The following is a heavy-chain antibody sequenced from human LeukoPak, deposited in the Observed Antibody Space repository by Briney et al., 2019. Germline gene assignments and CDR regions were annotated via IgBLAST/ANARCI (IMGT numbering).Heavy chain of an antibody. CDR2: ISSSSSYI. Sequence: TAGGSLRLSCAASGFTFSSHSMTWVRQAPGKGLEWVSFISSSSSYIYYADSVRGRFTISRDNAKNSLYLQMNSLRAEDTAVYYCAVLSARADYDTSGYAPSFFDYWGQGTLVTVSS. CDR1: GFTFSSHS. J-gene: IGHJ4*02. V-gene: IGHV3-21*01. D-gene: IGHD3-22*01. CDR3: AVLSARADYDTSGYAPSFFDY.